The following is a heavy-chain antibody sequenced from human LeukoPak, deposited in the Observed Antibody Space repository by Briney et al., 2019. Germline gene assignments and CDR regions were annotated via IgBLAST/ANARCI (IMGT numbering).Heavy chain of an antibody. CDR1: GYTFTVYY. J-gene: IGHJ4*02. CDR2: INPNNGGT. CDR3: ASQNMEWELLAFDY. D-gene: IGHD1-26*01. V-gene: IGHV1-2*06. Sequence: ASVKVSCKASGYTFTVYYMHWLRQAPGQGLEWMGRINPNNGGTNYAQNFQGRVTMTRDTSISTAHMELSSLISDDTAVYYCASQNMEWELLAFDYWGQGTLVTVSS.